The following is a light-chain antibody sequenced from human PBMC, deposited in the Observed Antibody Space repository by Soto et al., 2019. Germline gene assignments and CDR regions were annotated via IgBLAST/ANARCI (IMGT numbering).Light chain of an antibody. J-gene: IGLJ2*01. V-gene: IGLV3-21*04. Sequence: SYELTQPPSGSVAPGKTARITCGGNNIGSKSVHWYQQKSGQAPVLVIYYDSDRPSGIPERFSGSNSGNTATLTISRVEAGDEADYYCQVWDSSSDHVVFGGGTKLTVL. CDR2: YDS. CDR3: QVWDSSSDHVV. CDR1: NIGSKS.